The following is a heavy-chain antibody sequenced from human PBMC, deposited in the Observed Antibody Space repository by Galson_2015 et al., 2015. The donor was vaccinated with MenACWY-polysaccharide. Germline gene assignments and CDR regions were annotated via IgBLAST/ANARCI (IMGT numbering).Heavy chain of an antibody. Sequence: FLRLSCAASGFSLTSYWMHWVRQAPGKGLVWVSRIYDSAFYADSVKGRFTISRDNARNTLYLQMNSLRPEDTAVYYCVRGNSGYGNFDYWGQGTLVTVSS. J-gene: IGHJ4*02. CDR3: VRGNSGYGNFDY. D-gene: IGHD2-2*03. V-gene: IGHV3-74*01. CDR2: IYDSA. CDR1: GFSLTSYW.